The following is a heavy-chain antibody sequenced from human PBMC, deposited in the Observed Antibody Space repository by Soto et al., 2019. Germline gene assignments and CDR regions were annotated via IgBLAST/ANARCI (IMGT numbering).Heavy chain of an antibody. D-gene: IGHD3-10*01. Sequence: QVQLVESGGGVVQPGRSLRLSCAASGFTFSSYAMHWVRQAPGKGLEWVAVISYDGSNKYYAESVKGRFTISRDNSKNTLYLQMNSLRAEDTAVYYCARDGPGDDSGSYYNTHYYYGMDVWGQGTTVTVSS. CDR3: ARDGPGDDSGSYYNTHYYYGMDV. V-gene: IGHV3-30-3*01. J-gene: IGHJ6*02. CDR1: GFTFSSYA. CDR2: ISYDGSNK.